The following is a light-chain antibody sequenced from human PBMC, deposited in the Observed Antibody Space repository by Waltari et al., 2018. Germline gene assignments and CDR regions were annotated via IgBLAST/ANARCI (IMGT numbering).Light chain of an antibody. CDR3: VLYVGGGISM. V-gene: IGLV8-61*01. J-gene: IGLJ3*02. CDR2: STN. Sequence: QTVVTQEPSFSVSPGGTVTLTCGLSSGSVSTNHYPSWYQQTPGQPPRTLLYSTNNRSSGVPDRFSGSILGNKAALTITGAQADDESDYYCVLYVGGGISMFGGGARLTVL. CDR1: SGSVSTNHY.